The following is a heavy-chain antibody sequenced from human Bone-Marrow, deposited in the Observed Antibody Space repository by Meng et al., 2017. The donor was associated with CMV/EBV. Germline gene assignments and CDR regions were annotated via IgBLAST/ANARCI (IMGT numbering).Heavy chain of an antibody. J-gene: IGHJ6*02. D-gene: IGHD6-6*01. CDR3: ARGRGVGVLYQLHYYGMDV. CDR1: GYTFTDYY. V-gene: IGHV1-2*02. CDR2: INPNSAGT. Sequence: ASVKVSCKASGYTFTDYYMHWVRQAPGQGLEWMGWINPNSAGTNYAQRFQGRVTMTRDTSISTAYMELSSLRSEDTAVYYCARGRGVGVLYQLHYYGMDVWGQGTTVTVSS.